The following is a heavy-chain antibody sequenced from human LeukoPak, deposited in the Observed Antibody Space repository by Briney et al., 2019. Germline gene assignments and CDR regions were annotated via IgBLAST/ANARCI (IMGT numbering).Heavy chain of an antibody. CDR2: INSDGSST. J-gene: IGHJ4*02. CDR1: GFTFSSYW. Sequence: GGSLRLSCAASGFTFSSYWMHWVRQATGKGLVWVSRINSDGSSTSYADSVKGRFTISRDNAKNTLYLQMNSLRAEDTAVYYCARLVVPAAPDYWGQGTLVTVSS. CDR3: ARLVVPAAPDY. D-gene: IGHD2-2*01. V-gene: IGHV3-74*01.